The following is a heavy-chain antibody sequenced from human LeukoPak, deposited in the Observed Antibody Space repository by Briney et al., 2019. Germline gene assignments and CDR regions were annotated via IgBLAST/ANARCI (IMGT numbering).Heavy chain of an antibody. CDR2: IHTSGST. J-gene: IGHJ2*01. CDR3: ARYFDL. CDR1: GGSFSGYY. V-gene: IGHV4-59*10. Sequence: SETLSLTCAVYGGSFSGYYWSWIRQPPGKGLEWIGRIHTSGSTNYNPSLKSRLTMSVDTSKNQFSLKLSSVTAADTAVYYCARYFDLWGRGTLVTVSS.